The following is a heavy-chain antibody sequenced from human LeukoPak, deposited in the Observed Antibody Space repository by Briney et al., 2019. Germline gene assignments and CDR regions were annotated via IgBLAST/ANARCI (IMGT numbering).Heavy chain of an antibody. CDR3: AGHHPRNTVDV. J-gene: IGHJ4*02. CDR1: GGTISSYY. D-gene: IGHD2-8*02. CDR2: ISDIGSI. Sequence: SETLSLTCNVSGGTISSYYWSWIRQPPGKGLEWIAYISDIGSINYNPSLKSRVTISLDTSKNQFSLKLSSVTAADTAVYYCAGHHPRNTVDVWGQGTLVTVSS. V-gene: IGHV4-59*08.